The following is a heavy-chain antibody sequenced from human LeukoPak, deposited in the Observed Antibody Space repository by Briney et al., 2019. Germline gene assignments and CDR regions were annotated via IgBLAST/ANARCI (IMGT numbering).Heavy chain of an antibody. CDR3: ARRRRYYYDTSGHNWFDP. J-gene: IGHJ5*02. CDR1: GGSFSGYY. D-gene: IGHD3-22*01. Sequence: PSETLSLTCAVYGGSFSGYYWTWIRQPPGKGLVWIGEINHSGSTNYHPSLKSRVTISVDTSKNQFSLKLSSVTAADTAVYYCARRRRYYYDTSGHNWFDPWGQGTLVTVSS. V-gene: IGHV4-34*01. CDR2: INHSGST.